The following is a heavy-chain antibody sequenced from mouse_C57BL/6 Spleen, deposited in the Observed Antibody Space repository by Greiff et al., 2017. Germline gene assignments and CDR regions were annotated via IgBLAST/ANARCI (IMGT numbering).Heavy chain of an antibody. Sequence: VQLQQSGPGLVQPSQSLSITCTVSGFSLTSYGVHWVRQSPGKGLEWLGVIWRGGSTDYNAAFMSRLSITKDNSKIHVFFKMNSLQADDTAIYYCAKKSLYYGNYDYAMDYWGQGTSVTVSA. D-gene: IGHD2-1*01. J-gene: IGHJ4*01. CDR3: AKKSLYYGNYDYAMDY. CDR2: IWRGGST. V-gene: IGHV2-5*01. CDR1: GFSLTSYG.